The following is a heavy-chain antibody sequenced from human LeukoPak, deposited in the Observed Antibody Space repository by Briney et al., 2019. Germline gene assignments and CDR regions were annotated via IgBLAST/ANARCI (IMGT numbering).Heavy chain of an antibody. J-gene: IGHJ4*02. D-gene: IGHD6-13*01. CDR1: GFTFSSHA. V-gene: IGHV3-23*01. CDR3: AKLPGIAAAGTTRNFDY. CDR2: ISGSGAST. Sequence: GGSLRLSCAASGFTFSSHAMTWVRQAPGKGLEWVSAISGSGASTYYADSVKGRFTISRDNSKITLYLQMNSLRAEDTAVYYCAKLPGIAAAGTTRNFDYWGQGTLVTVSS.